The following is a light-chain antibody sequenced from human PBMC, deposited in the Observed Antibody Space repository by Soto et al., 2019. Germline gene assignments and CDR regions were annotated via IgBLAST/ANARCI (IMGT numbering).Light chain of an antibody. CDR2: DTS. CDR1: QTVINK. CDR3: HQRKSWPRT. J-gene: IGKJ1*01. Sequence: EILLTQSPATLSSSPGERATLSCRSSQTVINKLAWYQHKPGQAPRLLIYDTSNRATGIPARFSGSGSGTDFTLTISRLEPEDFAVYYCHQRKSWPRTFGQGTKVDIK. V-gene: IGKV3-11*01.